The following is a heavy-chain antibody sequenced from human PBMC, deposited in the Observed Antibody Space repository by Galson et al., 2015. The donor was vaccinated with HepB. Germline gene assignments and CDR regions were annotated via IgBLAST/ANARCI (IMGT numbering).Heavy chain of an antibody. CDR2: INAGNGNT. CDR1: GYTFTSYA. V-gene: IGHV1-3*01. J-gene: IGHJ4*02. D-gene: IGHD3-10*01. Sequence: SVKVSCKASGYTFTSYAMHWVRQAPGQRLEWMGWINAGNGNTKYSQKFQGRVTITRDTSASTAYMELSSLRSEDTAVYYCARDSTMVRGVPKGGFDYWGQGTLVTVSS. CDR3: ARDSTMVRGVPKGGFDY.